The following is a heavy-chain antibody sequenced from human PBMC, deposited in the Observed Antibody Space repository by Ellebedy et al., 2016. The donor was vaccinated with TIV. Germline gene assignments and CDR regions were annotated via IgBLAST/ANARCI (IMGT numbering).Heavy chain of an antibody. D-gene: IGHD1-26*01. J-gene: IGHJ6*02. Sequence: AASVKVSCKASGFTFSHSAVQWVRQARGQRLEWIGWIVVDTNKTNYAQRFQERVTITRDMSTSTAYMELSSLRSGDTAVYYCATDRGGVGPLPSHYYHMDVWGQGATVTVSS. CDR1: GFTFSHSA. CDR3: ATDRGGVGPLPSHYYHMDV. V-gene: IGHV1-58*01. CDR2: IVVDTNKT.